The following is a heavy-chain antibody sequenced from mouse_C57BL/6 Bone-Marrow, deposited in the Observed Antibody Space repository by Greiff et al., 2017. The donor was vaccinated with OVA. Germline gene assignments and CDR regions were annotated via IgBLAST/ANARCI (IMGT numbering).Heavy chain of an antibody. J-gene: IGHJ2*01. Sequence: QVQLQQSGAELVRPGASVKLSCKASGYTFTDYYINWVKQRPGQGLAWIARIYPGSGNTYYNEKFKGKATLTAEKSSSTAYMQLSSLTSEDSAVYFCARYGSSYWYFDYWGQGTTLTVSS. CDR3: ARYGSSYWYFDY. CDR1: GYTFTDYY. CDR2: IYPGSGNT. V-gene: IGHV1-76*01. D-gene: IGHD1-1*01.